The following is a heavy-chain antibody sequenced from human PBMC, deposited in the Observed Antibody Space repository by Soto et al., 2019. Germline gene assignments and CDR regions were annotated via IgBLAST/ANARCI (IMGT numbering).Heavy chain of an antibody. CDR1: GFTFDDYA. D-gene: IGHD3-10*01. J-gene: IGHJ4*02. Sequence: GGSLRLSCAASGFTFDDYAMHWVRQAPGKGLEWVSGISWNSGSIGYADSVKGRFTISRDNAKNSLYLQMNSLRAEDTALYYCAKDADWYYYGSGNPAYFDYWGQGTLVTVSS. V-gene: IGHV3-9*01. CDR3: AKDADWYYYGSGNPAYFDY. CDR2: ISWNSGSI.